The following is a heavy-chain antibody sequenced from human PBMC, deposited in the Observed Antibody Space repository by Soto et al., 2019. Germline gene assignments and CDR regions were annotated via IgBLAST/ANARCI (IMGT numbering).Heavy chain of an antibody. CDR2: FYWDGEK. J-gene: IGHJ5*02. V-gene: IGHV2-5*02. CDR3: AHGAQASRTCDNWFDP. Sequence: QITLKESGPTLVKPTQTLTLTCTFSGFSLNSSGVGVGWIRQPPGKALEWLALFYWDGEKRYSPSLKSRLTLNRDTPQDPVVLTMTNMDPLDTATYYCAHGAQASRTCDNWFDPWGQGTLVTVSS. CDR1: GFSLNSSGVG.